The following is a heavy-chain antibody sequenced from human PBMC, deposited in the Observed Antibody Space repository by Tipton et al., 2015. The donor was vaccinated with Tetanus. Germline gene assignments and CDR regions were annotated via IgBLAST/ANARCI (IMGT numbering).Heavy chain of an antibody. D-gene: IGHD2-8*01. CDR1: GYIFNNYW. V-gene: IGHV5-51*01. CDR3: ARAHCTDGVCNFDF. CDR2: IYPGDSDT. Sequence: QLVQSGGEVKKPGESLKISCKGSGYIFNNYWIGWVRQKPGNGLEWMGIIYPGDSDTRYSPSFQGQVTISVDKSINTAYLQWSSLKASDTSMFYCARAHCTDGVCNFDFWGQGALVTVAS. J-gene: IGHJ4*02.